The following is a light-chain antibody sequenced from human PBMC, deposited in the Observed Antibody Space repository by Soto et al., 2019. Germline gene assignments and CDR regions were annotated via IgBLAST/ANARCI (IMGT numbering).Light chain of an antibody. Sequence: IVLTQSPGTLSLSPGERVSLSCRASQTVTSNNLAWYQQKPGQAPRLLIYGASTRATGIPDRFSGSGSGTDFTLTISRLDPEDFAVYHCQQYGPSPITFGQGTQLEIK. CDR3: QQYGPSPIT. V-gene: IGKV3-20*01. CDR1: QTVTSNN. CDR2: GAS. J-gene: IGKJ5*01.